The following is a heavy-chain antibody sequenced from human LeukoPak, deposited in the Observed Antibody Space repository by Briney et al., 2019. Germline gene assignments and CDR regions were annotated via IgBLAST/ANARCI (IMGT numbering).Heavy chain of an antibody. CDR3: ARQTGSGLFILP. CDR2: IYYSGNT. Sequence: SETLSLTCTVSGYSISSGYYWGWIRQPPGKGLEWIGSIYYSGNTYYNASLKSQVSISIDTSKNRFSLKLTSVTAADTAVYYCARQTGSGLFILPGGQGTLVTVSS. J-gene: IGHJ4*02. V-gene: IGHV4-38-2*02. D-gene: IGHD3/OR15-3a*01. CDR1: GYSISSGYY.